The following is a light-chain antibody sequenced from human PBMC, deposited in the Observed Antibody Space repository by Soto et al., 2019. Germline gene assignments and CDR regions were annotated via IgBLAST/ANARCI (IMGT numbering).Light chain of an antibody. V-gene: IGKV1-5*01. CDR2: DAS. CDR3: QQYNNYWT. J-gene: IGKJ1*01. Sequence: DIHMTQSPSTLSASVGDRVAITCRASKSISSWLAWYQQKPGKAPKLLIYDASSLESGVPSRFSGSGSATEFTLTISSLQPDDFATCYCQQYNNYWTFGEGTKVDNK. CDR1: KSISSW.